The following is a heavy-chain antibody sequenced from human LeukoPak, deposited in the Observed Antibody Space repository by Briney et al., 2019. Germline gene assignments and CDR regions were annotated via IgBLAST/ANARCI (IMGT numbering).Heavy chain of an antibody. V-gene: IGHV4-61*02. CDR2: IYTSGST. J-gene: IGHJ4*02. D-gene: IGHD6-13*01. CDR1: GGSISSGSYY. CDR3: ARDIAAAANYFDY. Sequence: SQTLSLTCTVSGGSISSGSYYWSWIRQPAGKGLEWIGRIYTSGSTNYNPSLKSRVTMSVDTSKNQFSLKLSSVTAADTAVYYCARDIAAAANYFDYWGQGTLVTVSS.